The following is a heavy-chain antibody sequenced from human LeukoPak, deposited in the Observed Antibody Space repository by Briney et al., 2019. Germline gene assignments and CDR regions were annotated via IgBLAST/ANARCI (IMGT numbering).Heavy chain of an antibody. J-gene: IGHJ4*02. V-gene: IGHV3-11*01. CDR2: ISSDGSTI. Sequence: GSLRLSCAASGFTFSDDYMSWIRQAPGKGPEWVSYISSDGSTIFYADSVKGRFTIPRDNAKNSLFLQMNSLRAEDTAVYYCARERTTVRYWGQGTLVTVSS. CDR3: ARERTTVRY. CDR1: GFTFSDDY. D-gene: IGHD4-17*01.